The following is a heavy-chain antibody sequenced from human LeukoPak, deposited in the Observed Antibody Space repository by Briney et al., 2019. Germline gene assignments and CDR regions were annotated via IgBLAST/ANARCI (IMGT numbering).Heavy chain of an antibody. J-gene: IGHJ5*02. D-gene: IGHD5-24*01. CDR1: GVTFSSYA. CDR3: ARESRDGYNSA. V-gene: IGHV1-69*13. CDR2: IIPIFGTA. Sequence: SVKLSCKASGVTFSSYAISWVRQAPGQGLEWMGGIIPIFGTANYAEKLQDRVTSTADESTSTANMELSSLRSEDTAVYYCARESRDGYNSAWGQGTLVTVSS.